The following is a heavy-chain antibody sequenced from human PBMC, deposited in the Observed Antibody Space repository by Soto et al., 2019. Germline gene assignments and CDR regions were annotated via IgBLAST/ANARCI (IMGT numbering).Heavy chain of an antibody. CDR1: GDSISSYY. CDR3: ALRSMAVVPEY. CDR2: LYYGRSA. D-gene: IGHD3-22*01. V-gene: IGHV4-59*01. Sequence: QVQLQESGPGLVKPSETLSLTCAVSGDSISSYYCMWIRQPPGKGLESIGYLYYGRSANYNPSLTRRDPLSVDTSTNQCSLTLSSMTAADTAVYYCALRSMAVVPEYWGQGTLVTVSS. J-gene: IGHJ4*02.